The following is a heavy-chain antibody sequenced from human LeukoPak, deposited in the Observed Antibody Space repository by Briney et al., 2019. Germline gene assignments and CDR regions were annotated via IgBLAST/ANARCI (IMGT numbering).Heavy chain of an antibody. D-gene: IGHD6-19*01. J-gene: IGHJ4*02. Sequence: GVSLRLSCAASGFTFSSYWMSWVRQAPGKGLEWVANIKQDGSEKYYVDSVKGRFTISRDNAKNSLYLQMNSLSAEDTAVYYCARDGTRWLVNFDYWGQGTLVTVSS. CDR2: IKQDGSEK. V-gene: IGHV3-7*01. CDR3: ARDGTRWLVNFDY. CDR1: GFTFSSYW.